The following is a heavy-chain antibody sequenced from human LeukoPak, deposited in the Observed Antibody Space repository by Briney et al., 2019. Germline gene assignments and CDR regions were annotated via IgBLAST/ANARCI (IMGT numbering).Heavy chain of an antibody. D-gene: IGHD5-24*01. CDR3: ARERRATVRDY. J-gene: IGHJ4*02. V-gene: IGHV4-39*07. Sequence: SETLSLTCTVAGGSISSSNYYWGWIRQPPGKGLEWIGSIYYSGSTYYNPSLKSRVTISVDTSKNQFSLKLSSVTAADTAVYYCARERRATVRDYWGQGTLVTVSS. CDR2: IYYSGST. CDR1: GGSISSSNYY.